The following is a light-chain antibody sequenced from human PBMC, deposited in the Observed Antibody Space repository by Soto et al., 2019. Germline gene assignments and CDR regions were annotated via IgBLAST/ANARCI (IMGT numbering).Light chain of an antibody. V-gene: IGLV2-14*03. CDR3: SSYTSSRTVV. J-gene: IGLJ2*01. Sequence: QSVLTQPAAVSGSPGQSITISCTGTSSDVGGYSFVSWYQQHPGKAPKLMIYDVSYRPSGVSNRFSGSKSGNTASLTISGLQAEDEADYYCSSYTSSRTVVFGGGTKLTVL. CDR2: DVS. CDR1: SSDVGGYSF.